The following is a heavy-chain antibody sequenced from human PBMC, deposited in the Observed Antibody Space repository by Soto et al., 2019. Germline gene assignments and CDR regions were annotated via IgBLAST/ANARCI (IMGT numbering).Heavy chain of an antibody. CDR3: TTGSVEGY. D-gene: IGHD3-3*01. CDR2: IKTKTQGETT. Sequence: EVQLVESGGGLVKPGGSLRLSCAASGFSISSAWMNWVRQAPGKGLEWVGRIKTKTQGETTDYPAPVKGRVTISRDDSKNTLYRQMNSLIMADTAVYYCTTGSVEGYWGQGTLVTVSS. J-gene: IGHJ4*02. V-gene: IGHV3-15*07. CDR1: GFSISSAW.